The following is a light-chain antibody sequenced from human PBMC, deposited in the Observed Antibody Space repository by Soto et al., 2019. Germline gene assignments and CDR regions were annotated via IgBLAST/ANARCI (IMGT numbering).Light chain of an antibody. CDR2: KVT. Sequence: QSVLTQPASVSGSPGQSITISCTGTSSDVGGNKYVSWYQQYPGKVPKLLINKVTNRPSGVSYRFSGSKSGNTASLTISALLAEDEADYFCASSTSHSLYVFGTGTKVTVL. J-gene: IGLJ1*01. CDR1: SSDVGGNKY. CDR3: ASSTSHSLYV. V-gene: IGLV2-14*01.